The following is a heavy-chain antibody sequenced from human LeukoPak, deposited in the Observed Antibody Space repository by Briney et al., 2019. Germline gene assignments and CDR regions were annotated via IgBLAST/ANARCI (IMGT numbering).Heavy chain of an antibody. CDR1: GFTFSSYS. CDR2: ISSSSSTI. D-gene: IGHD4-17*01. Sequence: GGSLRLSCAASGFTFSSYSMNWVRQAPGKGLEWVSYISSSSSTIYYADSVKGRFTISRDNAKNSLYLQMNSLRAEDTAVYYCARVNTVTLYYYYGMDVWGQGTTVTVSS. V-gene: IGHV3-48*01. CDR3: ARVNTVTLYYYYGMDV. J-gene: IGHJ6*02.